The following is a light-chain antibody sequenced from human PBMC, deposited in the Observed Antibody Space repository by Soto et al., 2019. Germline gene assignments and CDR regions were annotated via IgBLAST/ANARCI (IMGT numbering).Light chain of an antibody. CDR3: CSYAGSYTTT. J-gene: IGLJ2*01. CDR1: SSDVGGYNY. V-gene: IGLV2-11*01. Sequence: QSALTQPRSVSGSPGQSVTISCTGTSSDVGGYNYVSWYQHPPGKAPKLIIYNVNKRPSGVPDRFSGSKSGNTASLTISGLQAEDEADYYCCSYAGSYTTTFGGGTQLTVL. CDR2: NVN.